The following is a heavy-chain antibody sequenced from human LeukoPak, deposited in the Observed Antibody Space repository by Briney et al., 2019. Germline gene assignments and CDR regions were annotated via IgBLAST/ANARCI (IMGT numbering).Heavy chain of an antibody. CDR3: ARVGARYYFDY. CDR1: GGSISSYY. D-gene: IGHD1-26*01. CDR2: IYYSGST. Sequence: SETLSLTCTVSGGSISSYYWSWIRQPPGKGLEWIGYIYYSGSTNYNPSLKSRVTISVDTSKNQFSLKLSSVTAADTAVYNCARVGARYYFDYWGQGTLVTVYS. J-gene: IGHJ4*02. V-gene: IGHV4-59*01.